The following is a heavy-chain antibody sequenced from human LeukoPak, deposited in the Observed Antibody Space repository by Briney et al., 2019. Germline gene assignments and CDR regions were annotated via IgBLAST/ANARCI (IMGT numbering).Heavy chain of an antibody. D-gene: IGHD6-6*01. CDR1: GGSISSSSYY. V-gene: IGHV4-39*01. Sequence: SETLSLTCTVSGGSISSSSYYWTWIRQPPGKGLEWIGNIYYTGSTYYNPPLKSRVTISIDTSKNQFSLKLSSVTAADTAVYYCARHLGGSSNCDYWGQGTLATVSS. CDR3: ARHLGGSSNCDY. J-gene: IGHJ4*02. CDR2: IYYTGST.